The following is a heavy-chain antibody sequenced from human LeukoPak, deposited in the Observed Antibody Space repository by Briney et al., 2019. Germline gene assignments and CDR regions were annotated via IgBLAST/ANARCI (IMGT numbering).Heavy chain of an antibody. CDR1: GYIFAIYG. J-gene: IGHJ5*02. V-gene: IGHV1-18*01. D-gene: IGHD2-15*01. Sequence: PGASVKVSCKASGYIFAIYGMSWVRQAPGQGLEWMACISPNGGYTNYAHTVEGRFTMTTDKSTSSPYLQLNSLRAEDTAIYCCPRDYCPRGGGCYKENWFDPWGQGTLVTVSS. CDR2: ISPNGGYT. CDR3: PRDYCPRGGGCYKENWFDP.